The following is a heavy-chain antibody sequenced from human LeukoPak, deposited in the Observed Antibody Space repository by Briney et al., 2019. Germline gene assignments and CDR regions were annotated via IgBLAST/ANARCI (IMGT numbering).Heavy chain of an antibody. Sequence: GGSLRLSCVASGFTFSNFAMRWVRQAPGKGLKWVSAISGSGVSTYYADSVKGRFTISRDNSKNTLYLQMNSLRAEDTAVYYCALGGSGYLDWGQGTLVTVSS. D-gene: IGHD3-22*01. J-gene: IGHJ4*02. CDR1: GFTFSNFA. CDR3: ALGGSGYLD. V-gene: IGHV3-23*01. CDR2: ISGSGVST.